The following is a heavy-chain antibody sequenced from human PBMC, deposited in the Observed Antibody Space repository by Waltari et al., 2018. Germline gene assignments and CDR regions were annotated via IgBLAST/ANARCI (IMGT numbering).Heavy chain of an antibody. CDR1: GFTFDDYT. CDR3: AKDFGALGRPSALLGLQN. CDR2: ISWDGGST. Sequence: EAQLVESGGVVVQPGGSLRLSCAASGFTFDDYTMHWVRQAPGKGLEWVSLISWDGGSTYYADSVKGRFTISRDNSKNSLYLQMNSLRTEDTALYYCAKDFGALGRPSALLGLQNWGQGTLVTVSS. D-gene: IGHD3-16*01. J-gene: IGHJ4*02. V-gene: IGHV3-43*01.